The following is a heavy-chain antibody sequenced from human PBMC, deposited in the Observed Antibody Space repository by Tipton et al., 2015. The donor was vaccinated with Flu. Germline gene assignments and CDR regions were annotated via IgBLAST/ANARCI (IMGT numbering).Heavy chain of an antibody. D-gene: IGHD3-22*01. CDR3: AMYYYDSSSYYSQGWFDP. V-gene: IGHV4-38-2*01. CDR2: IHQSGST. CDR1: GDSIGSDYY. Sequence: TLSLTCSVSGDSIGSDYYWDWIRQPPGKGLEWIGSIHQSGSTYYKPSLKSRVTISVDTSKNQFSLKLSSVTAADTAVYYCAMYYYDSSSYYSQGWFDPWGQGTLVTVSS. J-gene: IGHJ5*02.